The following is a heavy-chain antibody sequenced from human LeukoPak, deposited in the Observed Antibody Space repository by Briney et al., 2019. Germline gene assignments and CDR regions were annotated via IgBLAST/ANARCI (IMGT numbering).Heavy chain of an antibody. CDR2: IKQDGSEK. V-gene: IGHV3-7*01. J-gene: IGHJ4*02. CDR1: GFTFSSYW. CDR3: ARERGSGYDDFDY. Sequence: PGGSLRLSCAASGFTFSSYWMSWVRQAPGKGLEWVANIKQDGSEKYYVDSVKGRFTISRDNAKNSLYLQMNSLRAEDTAVYYCARERGSGYDDFDYWGQGTLVTVSS. D-gene: IGHD5-12*01.